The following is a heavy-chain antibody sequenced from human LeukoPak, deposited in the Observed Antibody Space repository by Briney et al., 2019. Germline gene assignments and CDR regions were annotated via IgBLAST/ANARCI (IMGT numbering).Heavy chain of an antibody. CDR1: GFTFSSYS. D-gene: IGHD3-22*01. CDR2: ISSSSSYI. V-gene: IGHV3-21*01. Sequence: GGSLRLSCAASGFTFSSYSMNWVRQAPGKGLEWVSSISSSSSYIYYADSVKGRFTISRDNAKNSLYLQMNSLRAEDTAVYYCARASPYYYDSSGYPSDYWGQGTLVTVSS. J-gene: IGHJ4*02. CDR3: ARASPYYYDSSGYPSDY.